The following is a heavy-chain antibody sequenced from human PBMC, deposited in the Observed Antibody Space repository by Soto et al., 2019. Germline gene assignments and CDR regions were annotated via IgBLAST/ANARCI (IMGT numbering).Heavy chain of an antibody. CDR1: GFTFSSFE. V-gene: IGHV3-48*03. CDR3: ARESGTLPDF. J-gene: IGHJ4*02. Sequence: PGGSLRLFCAASGFTFSSFEMNWVRQAPGKGLEWVSYISQSGSATSYPDSVRGRFTISRDNAKNSLFLQMNSLRAEDTAVYYCARESGTLPDFWGQGTLVTVSS. D-gene: IGHD1-1*01. CDR2: ISQSGSAT.